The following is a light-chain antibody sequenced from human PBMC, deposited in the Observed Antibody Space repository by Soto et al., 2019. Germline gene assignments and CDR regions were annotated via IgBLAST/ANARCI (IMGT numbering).Light chain of an antibody. J-gene: IGKJ1*01. CDR3: KQYGTSPRT. V-gene: IGKV3-20*01. CDR1: QSVRNNY. CDR2: AAY. Sequence: EIVLTQSPGTLSLSPGERATLSCRASQSVRNNYLAWYQQRPGQAHRLLIYAAYSRATGIQDRFSGSGSGTDFTLTIRRLEPEDFAVYYCKQYGTSPRTFGQGTKVDIK.